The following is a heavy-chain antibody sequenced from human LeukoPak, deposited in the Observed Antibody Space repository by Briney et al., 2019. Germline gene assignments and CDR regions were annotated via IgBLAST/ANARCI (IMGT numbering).Heavy chain of an antibody. J-gene: IGHJ4*02. CDR1: GGSISSGSYY. CDR2: IYTSGST. V-gene: IGHV4-61*02. CDR3: ARRGD. Sequence: SETLSLTCTVSGGSISSGSYYWSWIRQPAGKGLEWIGRIYTSGSTNYNPSLKSRVTISVDTSKNQFSLKLSSVTAADTAVYYCARRGDWGQGTLVTVSS. D-gene: IGHD3-10*01.